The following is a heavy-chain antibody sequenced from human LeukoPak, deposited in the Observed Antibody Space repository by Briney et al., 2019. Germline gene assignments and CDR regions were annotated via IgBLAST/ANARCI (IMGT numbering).Heavy chain of an antibody. D-gene: IGHD6-6*01. Sequence: GGSLRLSCAASGFTFSSYAMHWVRQAPGKGLEWVANIKEDGSVKYYMDSVKGRFAISRDNAKNSLYLQMNSLRAEDTAVYYCARIGYSSSSFDYWGQGALVTVSS. CDR1: GFTFSSYA. V-gene: IGHV3-7*01. J-gene: IGHJ4*02. CDR3: ARIGYSSSSFDY. CDR2: IKEDGSVK.